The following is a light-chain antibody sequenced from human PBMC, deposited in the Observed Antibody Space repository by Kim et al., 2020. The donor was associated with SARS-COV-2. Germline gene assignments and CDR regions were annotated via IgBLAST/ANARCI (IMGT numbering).Light chain of an antibody. Sequence: DIQMTQSPSSLSASVGDGVTITCRASQSIGRFLNWYQQQPGKAPKLLIYAAYTLQSGVPSRFSGSGSGTDFTLAITTLQPEDFASYYCQQSFRTPNTFGQGTKLEIK. CDR1: QSIGRF. CDR3: QQSFRTPNT. CDR2: AAY. J-gene: IGKJ2*01. V-gene: IGKV1-39*01.